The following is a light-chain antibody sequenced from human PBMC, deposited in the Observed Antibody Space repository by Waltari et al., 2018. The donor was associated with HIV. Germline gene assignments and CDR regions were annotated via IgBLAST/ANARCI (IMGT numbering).Light chain of an antibody. V-gene: IGLV1-51*01. J-gene: IGLJ3*02. CDR3: GTWDSSLGGWV. Sequence: QSVLTQPPSVSAAPGQKVTISCSGSSSNIWRNYVSWYQQLPGAATKLLIYDNTERPSGIPDRFSGSKSGTSATLGITGLQTGDEADYYCGTWDSSLGGWVFGGGTKLAVL. CDR2: DNT. CDR1: SSNIWRNY.